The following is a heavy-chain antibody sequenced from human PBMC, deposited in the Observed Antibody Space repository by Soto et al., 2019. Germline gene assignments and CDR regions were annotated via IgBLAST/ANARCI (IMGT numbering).Heavy chain of an antibody. J-gene: IGHJ4*02. V-gene: IGHV3-11*01. CDR3: AKSAGSNAYYPNDY. CDR2: ISSSGSTI. CDR1: GFTFSDYY. Sequence: PGGSLRLSCEASGFTFSDYYMSWIRQAPGKGLEWVSYISSSGSTIYYADSVKGRFTISRDNSKNTLYLQVNSLRAEDTAVYYCAKSAGSNAYYPNDYWGQGTLVTVSS. D-gene: IGHD3-16*01.